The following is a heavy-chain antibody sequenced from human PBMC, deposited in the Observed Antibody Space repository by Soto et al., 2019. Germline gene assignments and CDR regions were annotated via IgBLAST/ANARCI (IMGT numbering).Heavy chain of an antibody. Sequence: SETLSLTCTVSGGSISSGGYYWSWIRQHPGKGLEWIGYIYYSGSTYYNPSLKSRVTISVDTSKNQFSLKLSSVTAADTAVYYCARDLNSYDILTGYYIYAFDIWGQGTMVT. J-gene: IGHJ3*02. CDR1: GGSISSGGYY. CDR2: IYYSGST. CDR3: ARDLNSYDILTGYYIYAFDI. V-gene: IGHV4-31*03. D-gene: IGHD3-9*01.